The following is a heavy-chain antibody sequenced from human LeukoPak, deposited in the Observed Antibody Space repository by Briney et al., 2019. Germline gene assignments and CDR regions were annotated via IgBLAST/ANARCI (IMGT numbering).Heavy chain of an antibody. J-gene: IGHJ4*02. Sequence: SETLSLTCTVSGGSISSYYWSWIRQPAGKGLEWIGRIYTSGSTNYNPSLKSRVTISVDKSKNQFSLKLSSVTAADTAVYYCASTSIAAQGWGSQIDHWGQGTLVTVSS. D-gene: IGHD6-6*01. V-gene: IGHV4-4*07. CDR1: GGSISSYY. CDR2: IYTSGST. CDR3: ASTSIAAQGWGSQIDH.